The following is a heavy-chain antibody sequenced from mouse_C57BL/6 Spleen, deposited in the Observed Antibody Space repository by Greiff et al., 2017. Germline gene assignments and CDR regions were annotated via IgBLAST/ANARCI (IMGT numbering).Heavy chain of an antibody. D-gene: IGHD4-1*01. Sequence: DVKLVESGGGLVKPGASLKLSCAASGFTFSSYAMSWVRQTPEKRLEWVATISDGGSYTYYPDNVKGRFTISRDNAKNTLYLQMSQLKSEDTAMYYCAREDGGVGTWVAYWGQGTLVTVSA. CDR1: GFTFSSYA. CDR2: ISDGGSYT. J-gene: IGHJ3*01. V-gene: IGHV5-4*01. CDR3: AREDGGVGTWVAY.